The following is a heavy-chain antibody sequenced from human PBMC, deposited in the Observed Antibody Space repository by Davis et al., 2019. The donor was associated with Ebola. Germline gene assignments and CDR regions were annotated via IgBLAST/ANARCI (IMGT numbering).Heavy chain of an antibody. CDR1: GFIVSDKY. D-gene: IGHD1-26*01. CDR3: AKDTSNIWFDI. V-gene: IGHV3-53*01. Sequence: LSLTCAASGFIVSDKYMSWVRRAPGKGLEWVSTLGLSADTYYADSVKGRFTISRDNSKNTLYLQMNGLRVEDTAIYYCAKDTSNIWFDIWGQGTNVTVSS. J-gene: IGHJ3*02. CDR2: LGLSADT.